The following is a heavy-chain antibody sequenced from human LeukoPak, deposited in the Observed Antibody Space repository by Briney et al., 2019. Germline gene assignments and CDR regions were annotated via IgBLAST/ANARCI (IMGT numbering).Heavy chain of an antibody. Sequence: SETLSLTCTVSGGSISSHYWSWIRQPPGKGLEWIGYIYYSGSTNYNPSLKSRVTISVDTSKNQFSLKLSSVTAADTAVYYCAIGGDYGDYVTGFDYWGQGTLVTVSS. CDR1: GGSISSHY. J-gene: IGHJ4*02. CDR3: AIGGDYGDYVTGFDY. CDR2: IYYSGST. D-gene: IGHD4-17*01. V-gene: IGHV4-59*11.